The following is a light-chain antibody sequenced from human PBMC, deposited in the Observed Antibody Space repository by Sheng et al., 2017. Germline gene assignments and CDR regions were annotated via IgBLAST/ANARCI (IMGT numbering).Light chain of an antibody. CDR2: GSG. J-gene: IGKJ3*01. CDR1: QSVSSY. Sequence: EAVLTQSPGTLSLSPGERATLSCRASQSVSSYLAWYQQKPGQAPRLVIHGSGKRATGIPARFSGSGSRTDFTLTISSLEPEDFAVYYCQHRGTFGPGTKVDIK. CDR3: QHRGT. V-gene: IGKV3-11*01.